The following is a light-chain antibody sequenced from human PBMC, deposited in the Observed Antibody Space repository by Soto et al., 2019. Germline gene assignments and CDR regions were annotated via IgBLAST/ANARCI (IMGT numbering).Light chain of an antibody. CDR1: QSLSSS. J-gene: IGKJ1*01. Sequence: PGERATLSCRASQSLSSSLAWHQQKPGQAPSVLIYDTSSRAASIPTMFSGSGGRTDFTLTISSLEAEDSAVYYCHQRSNSWTFGQGTKVDIK. CDR2: DTS. CDR3: HQRSNSWT. V-gene: IGKV3-11*01.